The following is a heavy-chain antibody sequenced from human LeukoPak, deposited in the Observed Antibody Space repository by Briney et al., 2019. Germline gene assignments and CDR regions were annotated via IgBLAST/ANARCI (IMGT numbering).Heavy chain of an antibody. Sequence: SETLSLTCTVSGGSISSGSYYWRWIRQPAGKGLEWIGRIYTSGSTNYNPSLKSRVTISVDTSKNQFSLKLSSVTAAVTAVYYCARVAQNYYYYYMDVWGKGTTVSVSS. CDR1: GGSISSGSYY. CDR2: IYTSGST. J-gene: IGHJ6*03. V-gene: IGHV4-61*02. D-gene: IGHD2-15*01. CDR3: ARVAQNYYYYYMDV.